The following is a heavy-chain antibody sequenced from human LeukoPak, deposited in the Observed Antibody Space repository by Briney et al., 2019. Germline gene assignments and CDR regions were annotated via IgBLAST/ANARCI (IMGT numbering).Heavy chain of an antibody. Sequence: ASVKVSCKASGYTFTSYGISWVRQAPGRGLEWMGWINAGNGNTKYSQKFQGRVTITRDTSASTAYMELSSLRSEDTAVYYCARASGSYYDPLYYWGQGTLVTVSS. V-gene: IGHV1-3*01. CDR1: GYTFTSYG. CDR2: INAGNGNT. J-gene: IGHJ4*02. D-gene: IGHD1-26*01. CDR3: ARASGSYYDPLYY.